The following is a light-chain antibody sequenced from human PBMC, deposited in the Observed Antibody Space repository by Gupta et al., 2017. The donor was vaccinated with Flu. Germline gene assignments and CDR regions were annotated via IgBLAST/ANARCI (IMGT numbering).Light chain of an antibody. V-gene: IGKV1-39*01. CDR3: QQRDSTPPT. CDR2: AAS. J-gene: IGKJ1*01. Sequence: DIQMTQSPSSLSASVGDRVTITCRASQSISSYLNWYQQKPGKAPKLLIYAASSLQSGVPSRFSGSGSGTDFTLTIIRLLPEDFATYYCQQRDSTPPTFGQGTKVEIK. CDR1: QSISSY.